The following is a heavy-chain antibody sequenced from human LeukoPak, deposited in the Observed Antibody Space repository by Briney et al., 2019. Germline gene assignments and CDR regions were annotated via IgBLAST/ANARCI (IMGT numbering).Heavy chain of an antibody. J-gene: IGHJ4*02. Sequence: SETLSLTCTVSGGSISSYYWSWIRQPPGKGLEWIGYIYYSGSTNYNPSLKSRVTISVDTSKNQFSLKLSSVTAEDTAVYYCARRAGAYSHPYDYWGQGTLVTVSS. D-gene: IGHD4/OR15-4a*01. CDR2: IYYSGST. CDR1: GGSISSYY. V-gene: IGHV4-59*12. CDR3: ARRAGAYSHPYDY.